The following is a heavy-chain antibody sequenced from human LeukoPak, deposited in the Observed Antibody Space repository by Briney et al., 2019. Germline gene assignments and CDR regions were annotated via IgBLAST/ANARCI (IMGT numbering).Heavy chain of an antibody. D-gene: IGHD2-2*01. J-gene: IGHJ6*02. V-gene: IGHV1-46*01. Sequence: GASVKVSCKASGYTFTSHYMHWVRQAPGQGLEWMGIINPTGGSISYAQKFQGRVTMTRDTSTSTVYMELSSLRSEDTAVYYCARQYCSSTSCQFVGHGMDVWGQGTTVTVSS. CDR1: GYTFTSHY. CDR2: INPTGGSI. CDR3: ARQYCSSTSCQFVGHGMDV.